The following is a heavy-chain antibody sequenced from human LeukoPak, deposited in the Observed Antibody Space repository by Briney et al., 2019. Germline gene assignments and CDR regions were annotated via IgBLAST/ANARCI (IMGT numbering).Heavy chain of an antibody. CDR3: ATYPRGSELSTFDY. J-gene: IGHJ4*02. V-gene: IGHV1-24*01. Sequence: ASVKVSCTVSGYTLTELSMHWVRQAPGKGLEWMGGFDPEDGETIYAQKFQGRVTMTEDTSTDTAYMELSSLRSEDTAVYYCATYPRGSELSTFDYWGQGTLVTVSS. CDR1: GYTLTELS. CDR2: FDPEDGET. D-gene: IGHD3-16*02.